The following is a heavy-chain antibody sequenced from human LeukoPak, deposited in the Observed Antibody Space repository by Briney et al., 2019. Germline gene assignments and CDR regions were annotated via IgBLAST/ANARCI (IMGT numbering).Heavy chain of an antibody. CDR2: ISYDENNK. D-gene: IGHD3-22*01. CDR3: AKPVPRYYDSSGYPPYYFDY. Sequence: PGRSLRLSCAASGFTFSSYGMHWVRQAPGKGLEWVAVISYDENNKYYADSVKGRFTISRDNSKNTLYLQMNSLRAEDTAVYYCAKPVPRYYDSSGYPPYYFDYWGQGTLVTVSS. CDR1: GFTFSSYG. V-gene: IGHV3-30*18. J-gene: IGHJ4*02.